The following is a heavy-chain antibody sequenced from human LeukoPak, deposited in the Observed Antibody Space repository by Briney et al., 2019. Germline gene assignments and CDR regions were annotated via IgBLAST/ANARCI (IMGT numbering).Heavy chain of an antibody. CDR2: IYYSGST. V-gene: IGHV4-39*01. CDR3: ARQGRSARAEGDAFDI. Sequence: SETLSLTCTVSGGSISSRSYYWDWIRQPPGRGLERIGSIYYSGSTYYNPSLKSRVTISVDTSKNQFSLKVSSVTAADTAVYYCARQGRSARAEGDAFDIWGQGTMVTVSS. D-gene: IGHD6-25*01. J-gene: IGHJ3*02. CDR1: GGSISSRSYY.